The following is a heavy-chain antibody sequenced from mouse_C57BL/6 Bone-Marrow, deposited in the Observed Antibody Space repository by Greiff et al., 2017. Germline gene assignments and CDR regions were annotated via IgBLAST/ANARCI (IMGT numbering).Heavy chain of an antibody. CDR1: GFSLTSYG. D-gene: IGHD1-1*01. J-gene: IGHJ4*01. CDR2: IWSDGST. V-gene: IGHV2-6-1*01. Sequence: VQLKQSGPGLVAPSQSLSITCTVSGFSLTSYGVHWVRQPPGKGLEWLGVIWSDGSTTYNSALKSRLSISKDNSKSQVFLKMNSLQTDDTAMYYCARHEGYYGSSYAMDYWGQGTSVTVSS. CDR3: ARHEGYYGSSYAMDY.